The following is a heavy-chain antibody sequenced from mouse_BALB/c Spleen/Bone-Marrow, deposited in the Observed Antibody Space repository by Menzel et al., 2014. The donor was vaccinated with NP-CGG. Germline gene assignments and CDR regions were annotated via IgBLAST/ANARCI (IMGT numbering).Heavy chain of an antibody. J-gene: IGHJ3*01. CDR2: ISGGGSYT. Sequence: DVKLVESGGGLVKSGGSLKLSCAASGFSFNSYGMSWVRQTPEKRLEWVATISGGGSYTFYPDSVKGRFTISRDNAKNNLYLQLSCLRSEDTALYYCARHAYYDQTEVSFVYWGQGTLVTVSA. CDR1: GFSFNSYG. CDR3: ARHAYYDQTEVSFVY. D-gene: IGHD2-4*01. V-gene: IGHV5-9-2*01.